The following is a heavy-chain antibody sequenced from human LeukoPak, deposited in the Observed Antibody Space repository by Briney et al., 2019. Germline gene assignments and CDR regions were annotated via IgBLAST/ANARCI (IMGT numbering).Heavy chain of an antibody. J-gene: IGHJ4*02. CDR1: GLTLSNAW. CDR2: IKSKTDGGIK. Sequence: GGSLRLSCAASGLTLSNAWMTWVRQAPGKGLEWVARIKSKTDGGIKDYAAPVKGTFTISRDDSENTVYLQMNSLKIEDPAVYYCATGRSGYFDSWGQGTLVFVSS. V-gene: IGHV3-15*01. CDR3: ATGRSGYFDS.